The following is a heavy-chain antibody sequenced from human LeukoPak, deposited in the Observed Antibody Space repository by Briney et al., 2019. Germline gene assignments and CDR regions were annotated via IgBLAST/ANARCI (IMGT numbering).Heavy chain of an antibody. D-gene: IGHD3-3*01. J-gene: IGHJ4*02. Sequence: SETLSLTCTVSGGSISSSSHYWGWIRQPPGKGLEWIGSIYYSGSTYYNPSLKSRVTISVDTSKNQFSLKLSSVTAADTAVYYCARDRTIFGVVTSPYFDYWGQGTLVTVSS. V-gene: IGHV4-39*07. CDR3: ARDRTIFGVVTSPYFDY. CDR1: GGSISSSSHY. CDR2: IYYSGST.